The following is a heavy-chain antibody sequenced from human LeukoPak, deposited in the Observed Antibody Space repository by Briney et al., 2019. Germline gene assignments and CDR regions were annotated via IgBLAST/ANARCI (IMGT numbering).Heavy chain of an antibody. V-gene: IGHV4-59*01. Sequence: SETLSLTCTVSGGSIISYFWSWIRQPPGKGPEWIGYIFDSGTTNYHPSTNYHPSLKSRVTVSLDTSKNHFSLKLSSVTAADTAVYFCARGGVTTIAQYDYWGQGILVTVSS. D-gene: IGHD5-12*01. CDR1: GGSIISYF. CDR3: ARGGVTTIAQYDY. CDR2: IFDSGTTNYHPST. J-gene: IGHJ4*02.